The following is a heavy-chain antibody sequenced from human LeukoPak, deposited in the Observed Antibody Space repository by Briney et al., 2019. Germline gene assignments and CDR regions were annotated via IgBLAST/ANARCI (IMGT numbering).Heavy chain of an antibody. J-gene: IGHJ3*02. D-gene: IGHD3-16*01. CDR1: GFTFSNAW. Sequence: GGSLRLSCAASGFTFSNAWMSWVRQAPGKGLEWVGRIKSKTDGGTTDYAAPMKGRFTISRDDSKNTLYLQMNSLKTEDTAVYYCTTDQQGYYDYVWGSYTAFDIWGQGTMVTVSS. V-gene: IGHV3-15*01. CDR2: IKSKTDGGTT. CDR3: TTDQQGYYDYVWGSYTAFDI.